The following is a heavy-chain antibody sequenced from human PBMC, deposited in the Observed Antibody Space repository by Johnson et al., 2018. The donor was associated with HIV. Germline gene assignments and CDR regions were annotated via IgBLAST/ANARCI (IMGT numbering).Heavy chain of an antibody. V-gene: IGHV3-15*01. Sequence: VQLVESGGGVVQPGRSLRLSCAASGFTFSNAWMSWVRQAPGKGLEWVGRIKSKSDGGAIDYAAPCKGRFSISRDDSKNMLFLQMNSLKTEDTATYYCTTGRSSVAVVPLEGLDIWGQGTVIT. CDR1: GFTFSNAW. J-gene: IGHJ3*02. CDR2: IKSKSDGGAI. CDR3: TTGRSSVAVVPLEGLDI. D-gene: IGHD2-21*01.